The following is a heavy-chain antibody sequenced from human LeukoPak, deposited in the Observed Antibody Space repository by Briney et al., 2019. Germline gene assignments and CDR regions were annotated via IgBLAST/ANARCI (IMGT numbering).Heavy chain of an antibody. V-gene: IGHV3-30*04. CDR3: ARVLRIPKKGPVVTLNRALDY. CDR1: GFTFSSYA. D-gene: IGHD4-23*01. Sequence: GRSLRLSCAASGFTFSSYAMHWVRQAPGKGLERVAVISYDGSNKYYADSVKGRFTISRDNSKNTLYLQMNSLRAEDTAVYYCARVLRIPKKGPVVTLNRALDYWGQGTLVTVSS. CDR2: ISYDGSNK. J-gene: IGHJ4*02.